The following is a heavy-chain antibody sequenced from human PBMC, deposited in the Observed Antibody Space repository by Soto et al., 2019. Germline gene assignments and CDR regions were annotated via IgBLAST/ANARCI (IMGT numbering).Heavy chain of an antibody. CDR3: ARDSYYYYYMAV. CDR1: GGSISSGGYY. J-gene: IGHJ6*03. V-gene: IGHV4-31*03. Sequence: QVQLQESGPGLVKPSQTLSLTCTVSGGSISSGGYYWSWIRQHPGKGLEWIGYIYYSGSTYYNPSLKSRATIPVDTSKNQFSLKLSSVTAADTAVYYCARDSYYYYYMAVWGKGTTVTVSS. CDR2: IYYSGST.